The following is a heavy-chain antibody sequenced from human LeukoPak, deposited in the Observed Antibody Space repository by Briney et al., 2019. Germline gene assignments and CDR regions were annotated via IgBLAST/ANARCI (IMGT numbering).Heavy chain of an antibody. CDR1: GSTFSSYA. Sequence: PGGSLRLSCAASGSTFSSYAMSWVRQAPGKGLEWVSAISGSGGSTHYADSVKGRFTISRDNSKNTLYLQMNSLRAEDTAVYYCAKSRGGVRRGYSGYDPLVDYWGQGTLVTVSS. CDR2: ISGSGGST. CDR3: AKSRGGVRRGYSGYDPLVDY. V-gene: IGHV3-23*01. J-gene: IGHJ4*02. D-gene: IGHD5-12*01.